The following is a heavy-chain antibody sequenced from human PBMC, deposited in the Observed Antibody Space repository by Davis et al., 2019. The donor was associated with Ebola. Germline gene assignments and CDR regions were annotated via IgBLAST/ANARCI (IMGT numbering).Heavy chain of an antibody. D-gene: IGHD4-11*01. CDR2: IKQDGSEK. CDR3: ARARGVTTH. CDR1: GFNFSSYW. Sequence: GESLKISCAASGFNFSSYWMKWVRQAPGKGLEWVATIKQDGSEKYYVDSVKGRFTISRENAKNSLYLQMNSLRAEDTAVYYCARARGVTTHWGQGTLVTVSS. J-gene: IGHJ4*02. V-gene: IGHV3-7*01.